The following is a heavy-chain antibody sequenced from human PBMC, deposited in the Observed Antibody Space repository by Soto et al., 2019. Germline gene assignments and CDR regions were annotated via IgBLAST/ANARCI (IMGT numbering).Heavy chain of an antibody. CDR1: GFTFSNFG. CDR3: AKGSDVARQELDY. D-gene: IGHD2-15*01. CDR2: ISSDGSDK. V-gene: IGHV3-30*18. Sequence: QVQLVESGGGVVQPGRSPRLSCAASGFTFSNFGMHWVRQAPGKGLEWVAAISSDGSDKYYSKGRFTISRDNSKNTLFLQMNSLRVEDTAVYYCAKGSDVARQELDYWGQGTLVTVSS. J-gene: IGHJ4*02.